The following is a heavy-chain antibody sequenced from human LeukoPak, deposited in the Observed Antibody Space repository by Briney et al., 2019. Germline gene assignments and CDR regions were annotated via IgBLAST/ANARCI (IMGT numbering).Heavy chain of an antibody. CDR1: GGSFSGYY. V-gene: IGHV4-34*01. J-gene: IGHJ4*02. CDR3: SRGLSDVY. CDR2: INHSGIT. Sequence: PSETLSLTCGVYGGSFSGYYWTWIRQPPGKRLEWIGEINHSGITNYNPSLTSRVTISIDTSKSQFSLKLNSVTAADTTVYYCSRGLSDVYWGRGTLVTVSS.